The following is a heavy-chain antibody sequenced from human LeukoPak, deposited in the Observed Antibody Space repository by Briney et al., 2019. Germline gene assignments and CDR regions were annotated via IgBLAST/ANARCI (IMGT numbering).Heavy chain of an antibody. CDR1: GFTLSSYS. V-gene: IGHV3-48*01. J-gene: IGHJ4*02. D-gene: IGHD3-22*01. Sequence: GGSLRLSCAASGFTLSSYSMNWVRQAPGKGLEWVSYISSSSTIYYADSVKGRFTISRDNAKNSLYLQMNSLRAEDTAVYYCASEPDYDSSGYHRLFDYWGQGTLVTVSS. CDR2: ISSSSTI. CDR3: ASEPDYDSSGYHRLFDY.